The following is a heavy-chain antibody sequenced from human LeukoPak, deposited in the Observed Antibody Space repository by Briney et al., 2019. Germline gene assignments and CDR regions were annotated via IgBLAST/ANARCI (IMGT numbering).Heavy chain of an antibody. V-gene: IGHV4-34*01. CDR1: GGSFSGYY. CDR3: ARGAVAGIYGKFLDY. D-gene: IGHD6-19*01. J-gene: IGHJ4*02. CDR2: INHSGST. Sequence: SETLSLTCAVYGGSFSGYYWSWIRQPPGQGLEWSGEINHSGSTNYNPSLKSRVTISVDTSKNQFSLKLSSVTAADTAVYYCARGAVAGIYGKFLDYWGQGTLVTVSS.